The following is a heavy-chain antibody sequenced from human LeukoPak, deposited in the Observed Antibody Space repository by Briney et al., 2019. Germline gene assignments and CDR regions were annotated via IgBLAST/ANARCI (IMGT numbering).Heavy chain of an antibody. Sequence: SETLSLTCTVSGGSIGRYYWSWIRQSPGKGLEWIGFISYTGSTDYYPSLKSRVTISVDTSKNQFSLKLSSVTAADTAVYYCARDCSIAVAGRWGPYYYYMDVWGKGTTVTVSS. CDR2: ISYTGST. CDR1: GGSIGRYY. CDR3: ARDCSIAVAGRWGPYYYYMDV. J-gene: IGHJ6*03. V-gene: IGHV4-59*12. D-gene: IGHD6-19*01.